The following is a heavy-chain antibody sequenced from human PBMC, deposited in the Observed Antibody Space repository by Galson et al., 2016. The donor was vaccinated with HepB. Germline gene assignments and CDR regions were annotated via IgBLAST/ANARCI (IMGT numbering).Heavy chain of an antibody. J-gene: IGHJ6*03. V-gene: IGHV3-74*03. Sequence: SLRLSCAASGFTFSSYWMNWVRQPPGKGLVWVARINSDGTTTYADSVEGRFTISRDDADNPLYLQMNSLRVEDTAVYYCARDQYDFWSGRSYYYYMDVWGTGTTVTVSS. CDR2: INSDGTT. D-gene: IGHD3-3*01. CDR1: GFTFSSYW. CDR3: ARDQYDFWSGRSYYYYMDV.